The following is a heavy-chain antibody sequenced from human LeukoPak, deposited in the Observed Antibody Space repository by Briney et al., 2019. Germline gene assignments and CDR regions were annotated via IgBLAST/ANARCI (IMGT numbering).Heavy chain of an antibody. Sequence: PSETLSLTCAVYGGSFSGYYWSWIRQPPGKGLEWIGEINHSGSTNYNPSLKSRVTISVDTSKNQSSLKLSSVTAADTAVYYCARRVGYSRYYFDYWGQGTLVTVSS. CDR3: ARRVGYSRYYFDY. CDR2: INHSGST. CDR1: GGSFSGYY. J-gene: IGHJ4*02. D-gene: IGHD5-18*01. V-gene: IGHV4-34*01.